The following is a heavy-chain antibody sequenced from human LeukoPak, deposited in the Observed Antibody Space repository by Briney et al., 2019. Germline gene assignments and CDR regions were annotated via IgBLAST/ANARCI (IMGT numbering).Heavy chain of an antibody. CDR1: GFTFSSYS. V-gene: IGHV3-21*01. CDR2: ISSSSSYI. J-gene: IGHJ4*02. Sequence: PGGSLRLSCAASGFTFSSYSMNWVRQAPGKGLEWVSSISSSSSYIYYADSVKGRFTISRDNAKNSLYLQMNSLRAEDTAVYYCARDQGAGYSYGPLVHYFDYWGQGTLVTVSS. CDR3: ARDQGAGYSYGPLVHYFDY. D-gene: IGHD5-18*01.